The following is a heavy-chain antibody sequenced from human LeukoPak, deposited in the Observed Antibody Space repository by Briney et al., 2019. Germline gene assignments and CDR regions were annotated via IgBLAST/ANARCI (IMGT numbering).Heavy chain of an antibody. J-gene: IGHJ5*02. Sequence: LVKVSCKASGGTFSSYAISWVRQAPGQGLEWMGGIIPIFGTANYAQKFQGRVTITADESTSTAYMELSSLRSEDTAVYYCASTEGIVVVPAATRRNWFDPWGQGTLVTVSS. CDR2: IIPIFGTA. V-gene: IGHV1-69*13. CDR1: GGTFSSYA. D-gene: IGHD2-2*01. CDR3: ASTEGIVVVPAATRRNWFDP.